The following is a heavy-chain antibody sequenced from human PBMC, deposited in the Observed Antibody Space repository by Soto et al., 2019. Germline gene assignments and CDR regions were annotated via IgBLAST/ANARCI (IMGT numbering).Heavy chain of an antibody. V-gene: IGHV5-51*01. J-gene: IGHJ4*02. CDR2: IYPGDSDT. Sequence: GESLKISCKGSGYSFTSYWIGWVRQMPGKGLEWMGIIYPGDSDTRYSPSFQGQVTISADKSISTAYLQWSSLKASDTAMYYCARHWSVVVPAATGIAAAGTLEGLDYWGQGTLVTVSS. CDR3: ARHWSVVVPAATGIAAAGTLEGLDY. CDR1: GYSFTSYW. D-gene: IGHD6-13*01.